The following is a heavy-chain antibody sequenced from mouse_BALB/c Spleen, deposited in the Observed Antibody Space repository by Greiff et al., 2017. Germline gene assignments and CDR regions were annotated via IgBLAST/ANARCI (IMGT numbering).Heavy chain of an antibody. V-gene: IGHV1-63*02. Sequence: VQLQQSGAELVRPGTSVKISCKASRYTFPNYWLGWVKQRPGRELDWIGDIYPGGGYTNYHEKFKGKATLSADTSSSTDYMQLSSQTSEDSAVYYCARGLYRYDWYEYGDEGTLVTVS. J-gene: IGHJ3*01. CDR2: IYPGGGYT. CDR1: RYTFPNYW. CDR3: ARGLYRYDWYEY. D-gene: IGHD2-14*01.